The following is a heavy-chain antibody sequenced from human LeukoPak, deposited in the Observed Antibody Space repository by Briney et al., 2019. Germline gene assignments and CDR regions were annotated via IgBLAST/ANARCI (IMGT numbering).Heavy chain of an antibody. CDR2: IYYSGST. J-gene: IGHJ4*02. CDR1: GGSISSGGYY. CDR3: SRRISRGPFDY. Sequence: ASQTLSLTCTVSGGSISSGGYYWSWIRQHPGKGLEWIGYIYYSGSTYYNPSLKSRVTISVDTSMNHFSLRLNSVTAADTAVYYCSRRISRGPFDYLGQGTLVTVSS. V-gene: IGHV4-31*03.